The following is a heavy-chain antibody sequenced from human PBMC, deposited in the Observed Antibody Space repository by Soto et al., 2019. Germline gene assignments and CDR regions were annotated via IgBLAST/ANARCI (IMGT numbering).Heavy chain of an antibody. D-gene: IGHD6-13*01. CDR2: IIPIFGTA. CDR3: ANLLSSPLAAAYGMGV. CDR1: GGTFSSYA. Sequence: QVQLVQSGAEVKKPGSSVKVSCKASGGTFSSYAISWVRQAPGQGLEWMGGIIPIFGTANYAQKLQGRVTITTDESTRKVYMELSSLRSEDTAVYYCANLLSSPLAAAYGMGVWGQGTTVTVTS. J-gene: IGHJ6*02. V-gene: IGHV1-69*01.